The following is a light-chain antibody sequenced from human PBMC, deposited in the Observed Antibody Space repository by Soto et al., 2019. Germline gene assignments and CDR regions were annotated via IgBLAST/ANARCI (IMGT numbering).Light chain of an antibody. J-gene: IGLJ2*01. CDR2: DAT. CDR3: SLSFGGTVV. V-gene: IGLV7-46*01. Sequence: QAVVTQEPSMTVSPGGPVTLTCGSSTGGVTSGHWPYWFQQKAGQAPRTLIYDATNKHSWTPARFSGSLLGGKAALTLSGAQPEDEAEYYCSLSFGGTVVFGGGTKLTVL. CDR1: TGGVTSGHW.